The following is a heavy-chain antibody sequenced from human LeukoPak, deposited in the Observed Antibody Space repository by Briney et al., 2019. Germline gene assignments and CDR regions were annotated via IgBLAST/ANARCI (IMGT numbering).Heavy chain of an antibody. J-gene: IGHJ4*02. CDR2: ISSGSNTI. Sequence: GGSLRLSCAASRFTFSTYSMNWVRQAPGKGLECVQYISSGSNTIYYADSVKGRFTISRDNAKNSLYLQMNSLRAEDTAVYYCAREYSSSSGRSFDYWGQGTLVTVSS. CDR3: AREYSSSSGRSFDY. V-gene: IGHV3-48*01. D-gene: IGHD6-6*01. CDR1: RFTFSTYS.